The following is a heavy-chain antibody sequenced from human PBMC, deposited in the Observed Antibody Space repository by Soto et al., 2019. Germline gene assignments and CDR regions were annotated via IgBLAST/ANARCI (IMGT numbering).Heavy chain of an antibody. V-gene: IGHV1-46*01. Sequence: GASVKVSCKASGYTFTAYYIYWVRQAPGQGLELMGMIKPSGGSTSYAQKFQDRVIMTRDTSTSTVYMELSSLRSEDTAVYFCARFSSGYTREYYFDYWGQGTLVTVSS. CDR1: GYTFTAYY. CDR2: IKPSGGST. D-gene: IGHD3-22*01. CDR3: ARFSSGYTREYYFDY. J-gene: IGHJ4*02.